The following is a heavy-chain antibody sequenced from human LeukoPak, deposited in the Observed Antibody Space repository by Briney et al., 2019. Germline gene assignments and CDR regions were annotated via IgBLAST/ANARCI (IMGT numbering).Heavy chain of an antibody. D-gene: IGHD2-21*02. CDR1: GFTFSSYG. CDR2: ISYDGSNK. Sequence: PGGSLRLSCAASGFTFSSYGMHWVRQAPGKGLGWVAVISYDGSNKYYADSVKGRFTISRDNSKNTLYLQMNSLRAEDTAVYYCAKQPATAILYYFDYWGQGTLVTVSS. J-gene: IGHJ4*02. CDR3: AKQPATAILYYFDY. V-gene: IGHV3-30*18.